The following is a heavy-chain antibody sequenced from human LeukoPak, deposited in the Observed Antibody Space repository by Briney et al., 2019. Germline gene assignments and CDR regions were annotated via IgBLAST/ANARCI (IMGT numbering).Heavy chain of an antibody. V-gene: IGHV3-21*06. Sequence: SVKGRFTISRDNVKNSLYLQMNSLRADDTAVYYCAGDLGIVAAATGWYFDLWGRGTLVSVSS. J-gene: IGHJ2*01. D-gene: IGHD6-13*01. CDR3: AGDLGIVAAATGWYFDL.